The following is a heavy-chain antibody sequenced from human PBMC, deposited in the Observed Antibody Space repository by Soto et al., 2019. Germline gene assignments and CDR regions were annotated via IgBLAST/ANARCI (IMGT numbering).Heavy chain of an antibody. CDR3: ASGIDDSHSACPFDR. J-gene: IGHJ5*02. V-gene: IGHV3-66*01. CDR2: IYSGGST. Sequence: EVQLVESGGGLVQPGGSLRLSCAASGFTVSSNYMSWVRQAPGKGLEWVSVIYSGGSTYYADSVKGRFTISRDNSKNTLYLQLTSLSAEDTAVYYCASGIDDSHSACPFDRWGQGTLVTVCS. D-gene: IGHD1-1*01. CDR1: GFTVSSNY.